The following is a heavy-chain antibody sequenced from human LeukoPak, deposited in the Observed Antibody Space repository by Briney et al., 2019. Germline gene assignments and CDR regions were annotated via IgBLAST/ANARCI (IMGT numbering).Heavy chain of an antibody. J-gene: IGHJ4*02. CDR2: IKEDGTET. CDR1: GFMFSSNW. D-gene: IGHD6-19*01. CDR3: ARDYSGCLDY. V-gene: IGHV3-7*03. Sequence: GGSLRLSCAASGFMFSSNWMSWVRLAPGKGLEWVANIKEDGTETYYVDSVKGRFTISRDNSKNTLYLQMNSLRAEDTAVYYCARDYSGCLDYWGQGTLVTVSS.